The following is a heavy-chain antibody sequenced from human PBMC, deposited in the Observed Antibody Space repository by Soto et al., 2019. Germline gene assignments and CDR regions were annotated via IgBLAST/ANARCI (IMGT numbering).Heavy chain of an antibody. D-gene: IGHD2-15*01. Sequence: QVQLVQSGAEVKKPGGSVKVSCEASGYPFTAFDINWVRQAAGQGLEWMGWMNPSSGDSAFAQRFQDRITMTRTTSISTAYMELSRLTSDDTAVYYCVRQPGGVATPGDDYWGQGTLVTVSS. J-gene: IGHJ4*02. V-gene: IGHV1-8*01. CDR2: MNPSSGDS. CDR1: GYPFTAFD. CDR3: VRQPGGVATPGDDY.